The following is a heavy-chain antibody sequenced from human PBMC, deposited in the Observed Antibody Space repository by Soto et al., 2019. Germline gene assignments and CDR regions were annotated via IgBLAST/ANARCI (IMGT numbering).Heavy chain of an antibody. CDR1: GFTFSSYG. CDR2: ISYDGSNK. V-gene: IGHV3-30*18. D-gene: IGHD2-2*01. Sequence: GSLRLSCAASGFTFSSYGMHWVRQAPGKGLEWVAVISYDGSNKYYADSVKGRFTISRDNSKNALYLQMNSLRAEDTAVYYCAKGVGYCSSTSCYQEYYFDYWGQGTLVTVSS. J-gene: IGHJ4*02. CDR3: AKGVGYCSSTSCYQEYYFDY.